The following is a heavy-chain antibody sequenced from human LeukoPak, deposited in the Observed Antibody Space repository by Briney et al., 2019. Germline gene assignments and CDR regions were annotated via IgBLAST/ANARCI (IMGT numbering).Heavy chain of an antibody. Sequence: PSQTLSLTCTVSGGSISSGDYYWSWIRQPPGKGLEWIGYIYYSGSTYYNPSLKSRVTISVDTSKNQFSLKLSSVTAADTAVYYCARELEYCSSASCHKAFDTWGQGTMVTVSS. CDR1: GGSISSGDYY. D-gene: IGHD2-2*01. V-gene: IGHV4-30-4*01. CDR3: ARELEYCSSASCHKAFDT. J-gene: IGHJ3*02. CDR2: IYYSGST.